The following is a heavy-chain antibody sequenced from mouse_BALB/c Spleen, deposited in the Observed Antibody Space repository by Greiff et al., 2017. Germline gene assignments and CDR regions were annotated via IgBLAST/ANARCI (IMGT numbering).Heavy chain of an antibody. CDR1: GFTFSDYY. J-gene: IGHJ2*01. CDR3: ARGGASTMLTTGDY. Sequence: EVKLVESGGGLVKPGGSLKLSCAASGFTFSDYYMYWVRQTPEKRLEWVATISDGGSYTYYPDSVKGRFTISRDNAKNNLYLQMSSLKSEDTAMYYCARGGASTMLTTGDYWGQGTTLTVSS. D-gene: IGHD2-2*01. V-gene: IGHV5-4*02. CDR2: ISDGGSYT.